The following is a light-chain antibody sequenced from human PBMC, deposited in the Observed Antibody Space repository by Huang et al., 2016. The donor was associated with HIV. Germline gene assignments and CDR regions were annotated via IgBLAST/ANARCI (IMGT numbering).Light chain of an antibody. J-gene: IGKJ4*01. CDR1: PGIRNS. V-gene: IGKV1-27*01. Sequence: DIQMTQSPSSLSASVGDTVTITCRSSPGIRNSLAWYQQTPGKVPSLLIYAAFTLQSGVPTRVSGSRSGGDFSLTIGSLQPEDVATYYCQKYDSAPLTFGGGTKVEI. CDR2: AAF. CDR3: QKYDSAPLT.